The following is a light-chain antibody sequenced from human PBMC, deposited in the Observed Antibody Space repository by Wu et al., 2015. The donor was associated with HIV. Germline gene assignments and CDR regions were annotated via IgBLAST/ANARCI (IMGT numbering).Light chain of an antibody. CDR2: GSS. J-gene: IGKJ5*01. CDR3: QQSSNWPRT. V-gene: IGKV3D-20*02. Sequence: EIVLTQSPATLSLSPGERVTLSCRASQTVNSQYLAWYQQKFGQPPRLLIYGSSIRATGIPDRFSGSGSGTDFSLTISRLEPEDFAVYYCQQSSNWPRTFGQGTRLEIK. CDR1: QTVNSQY.